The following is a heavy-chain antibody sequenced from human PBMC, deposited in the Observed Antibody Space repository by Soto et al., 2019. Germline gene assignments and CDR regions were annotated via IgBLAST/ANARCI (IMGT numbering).Heavy chain of an antibody. CDR3: AKDQWSGRYYYYGMDV. D-gene: IGHD3-10*02. Sequence: GGSLRLSCAASGFTFSSYAMSWVRQAPGKGLEWVSAISGSGGSTYYADSVKGRFTISRDNSKNTLYLQMNSLRAEDTAVYYCAKDQWSGRYYYYGMDVWGQGTTVTVSS. J-gene: IGHJ6*02. CDR2: ISGSGGST. V-gene: IGHV3-23*01. CDR1: GFTFSSYA.